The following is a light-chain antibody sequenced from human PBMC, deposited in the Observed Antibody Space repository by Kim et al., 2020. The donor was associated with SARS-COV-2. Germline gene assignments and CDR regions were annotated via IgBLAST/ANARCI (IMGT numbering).Light chain of an antibody. CDR3: NSRGSNDNVL. J-gene: IGLJ2*01. CDR1: SLRSYY. CDR2: GKN. V-gene: IGLV3-19*01. Sequence: SSELTQDPAVSVDLGQTVRITCKGDSLRSYYATWYQQKPGQAPIVVIYGKNNRPSGIPDRFSGSSSGDTASLTITGTQAGDEADYYCNSRGSNDNVLFGGETQLTV.